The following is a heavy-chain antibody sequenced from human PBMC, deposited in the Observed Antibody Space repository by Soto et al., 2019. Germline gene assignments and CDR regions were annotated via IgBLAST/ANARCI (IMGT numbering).Heavy chain of an antibody. V-gene: IGHV3-21*01. CDR2: ISSSSSYI. D-gene: IGHD3-10*01. CDR3: ARDLYGHNGEDY. CDR1: GFTYSSYS. Sequence: EVQLVESGGGLVKPGGSLRLSCAASGFTYSSYSMNGVREAPGKGLEWVSSISSSSSYIYYADSVKGRFTISRDNAKNSLYLQMNSLRAEDTAVYYCARDLYGHNGEDYWGQGTLVTVSS. J-gene: IGHJ4*02.